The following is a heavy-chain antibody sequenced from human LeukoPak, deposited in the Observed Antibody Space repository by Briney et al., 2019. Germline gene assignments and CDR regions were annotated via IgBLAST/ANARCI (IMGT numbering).Heavy chain of an antibody. J-gene: IGHJ4*02. V-gene: IGHV3-74*01. D-gene: IGHD4-17*01. Sequence: GGSLRLSCAASGFTFSSYWMHWVRQAPGKGLVWVSRINSDGSSTSYADSVKGRFTISRDNAKSSLYLQMNSLRAEDTAVYYCARESGSVTSEVDFDYWGQGTLVTVSS. CDR1: GFTFSSYW. CDR2: INSDGSST. CDR3: ARESGSVTSEVDFDY.